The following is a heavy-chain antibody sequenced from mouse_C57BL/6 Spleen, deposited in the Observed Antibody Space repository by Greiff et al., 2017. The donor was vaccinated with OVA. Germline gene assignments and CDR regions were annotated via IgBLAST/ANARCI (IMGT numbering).Heavy chain of an antibody. CDR3: TRDRLENFDY. V-gene: IGHV1-15*01. J-gene: IGHJ2*01. CDR1: GYTFPDYE. CDR2: IDPETGGT. D-gene: IGHD2-10*02. Sequence: QVQLQQSGAELVRPGASVTLSCKASGYTFPDYEMHWVKQTPVHGLEWIGAIDPETGGTAYNQKFKGKAILTADKSSSTAYMELRSLTSEDSAVYYCTRDRLENFDYWGQGTTLTVSS.